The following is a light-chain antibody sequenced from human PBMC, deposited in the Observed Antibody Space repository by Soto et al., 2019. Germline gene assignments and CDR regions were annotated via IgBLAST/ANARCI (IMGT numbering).Light chain of an antibody. J-gene: IGLJ2*01. CDR1: ISDVAGYNY. CDR2: DVT. Sequence: QSALTQPRSVSGSPGQSVTISCTETISDVAGYNYVSWYQHHPGKAPKLLISDVTKRPSWVPDRFSGSKSGSTASLTISELQAEDEADYYCSSYAGSNNLVFGGGTKLTVL. CDR3: SSYAGSNNLV. V-gene: IGLV2-11*01.